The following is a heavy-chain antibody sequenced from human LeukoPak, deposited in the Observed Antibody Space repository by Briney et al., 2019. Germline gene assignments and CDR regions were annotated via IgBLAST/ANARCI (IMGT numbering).Heavy chain of an antibody. CDR1: GGSFSGYY. D-gene: IGHD3-10*01. CDR3: ARLPYGSGSYKFYYYYMDV. CDR2: INHSGST. Sequence: PSETLSLTCAVYGGSFSGYYWSWIRQPPGKGLEWIGEINHSGSTNYNPSLKSQVTISVDTPKNQFSLKLSSVTAADTAVYYCARLPYGSGSYKFYYYYMDVWGKGTTVTISS. J-gene: IGHJ6*03. V-gene: IGHV4-34*01.